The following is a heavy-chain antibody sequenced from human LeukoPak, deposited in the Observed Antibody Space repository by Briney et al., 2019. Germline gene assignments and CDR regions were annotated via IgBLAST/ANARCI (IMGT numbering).Heavy chain of an antibody. CDR2: IYPGDSDT. Sequence: GESLKISCKGSGYSFTSYWIGWVRQMPGKGLEWMGIIYPGDSDTRYSPSFQGQVTISADKSISTAYLQWSSLKASDTAIYYCARPVSGSYYSPSHFDYWGQGTLVTVSS. D-gene: IGHD1-26*01. CDR1: GYSFTSYW. V-gene: IGHV5-51*01. CDR3: ARPVSGSYYSPSHFDY. J-gene: IGHJ4*02.